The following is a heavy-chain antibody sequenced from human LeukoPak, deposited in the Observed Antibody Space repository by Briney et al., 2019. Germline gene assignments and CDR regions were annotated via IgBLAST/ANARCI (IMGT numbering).Heavy chain of an antibody. Sequence: GGSLRLSCAASGFTFSSYWMHWVRQAPGKGLEWVAVISYDGSNKYYADSVKGRFTISRDNSKNTLYLQMNSLRAEDTAVYYCARDLVATTSLDYWGQGTLVTVSS. V-gene: IGHV3-30-3*01. CDR1: GFTFSSYW. CDR2: ISYDGSNK. CDR3: ARDLVATTSLDY. J-gene: IGHJ4*02. D-gene: IGHD5-12*01.